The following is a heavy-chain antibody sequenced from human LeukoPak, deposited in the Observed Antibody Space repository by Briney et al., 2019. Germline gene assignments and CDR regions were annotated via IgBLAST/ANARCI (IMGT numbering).Heavy chain of an antibody. Sequence: GGSLRLSCAASGFTFSSYAMSWVRQAPGKGLEWDSAISGSGGSTYYADSVKGRFTISRDNSKNTLYLQMNSLRAEDTAVYYCASLGLYGSGSYWAFDYWGQGTLVTVSS. CDR2: ISGSGGST. CDR1: GFTFSSYA. D-gene: IGHD3-10*01. J-gene: IGHJ4*02. CDR3: ASLGLYGSGSYWAFDY. V-gene: IGHV3-23*01.